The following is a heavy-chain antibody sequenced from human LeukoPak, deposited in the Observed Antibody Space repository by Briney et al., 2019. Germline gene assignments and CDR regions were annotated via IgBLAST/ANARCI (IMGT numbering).Heavy chain of an antibody. CDR3: ARDTALWTFDI. CDR1: GGSISSNSYY. V-gene: IGHV4-39*02. D-gene: IGHD2-21*02. Sequence: SETLSLTCAVSGGSISSNSYYWGWIRQPPGKGLEWIGSIYYSGSTYYNPSLKSRVTISVDTSKNQFSLKMTSVTAADTAMYYCARDTALWTFDIWGQGTMVTVSS. CDR2: IYYSGST. J-gene: IGHJ3*02.